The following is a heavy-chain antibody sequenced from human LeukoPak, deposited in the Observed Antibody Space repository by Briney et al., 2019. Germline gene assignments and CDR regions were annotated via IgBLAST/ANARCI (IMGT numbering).Heavy chain of an antibody. D-gene: IGHD3-10*01. J-gene: IGHJ5*02. Sequence: TSETLSLTCTVSGGSISSYYWSWIRQPPGKGLEGIGYIYYSWSTNLHPSLKSRVTISVDTSKKQFSLNLSSVPAARTAVYYCSRGQRGVGGTSLFHPWGQGTVVTVSS. CDR1: GGSISSYY. V-gene: IGHV4-59*01. CDR3: SRGQRGVGGTSLFHP. CDR2: IYYSWST.